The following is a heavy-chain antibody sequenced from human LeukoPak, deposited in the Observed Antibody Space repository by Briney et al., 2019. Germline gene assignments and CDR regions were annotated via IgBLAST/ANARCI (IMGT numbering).Heavy chain of an antibody. D-gene: IGHD3-16*01. Sequence: QSGGSLRLSCEGSGFSFSGYAMSWVRRAPGKGLEWVSGIFRAGNSPSYADSVKGRFTISRDNSKNTLYMQMNSLRADDTAVYYCAKDKIRGDGNWHFDLWGRGTLVTVSS. CDR3: AKDKIRGDGNWHFDL. CDR2: IFRAGNSP. CDR1: GFSFSGYA. J-gene: IGHJ2*01. V-gene: IGHV3-23*01.